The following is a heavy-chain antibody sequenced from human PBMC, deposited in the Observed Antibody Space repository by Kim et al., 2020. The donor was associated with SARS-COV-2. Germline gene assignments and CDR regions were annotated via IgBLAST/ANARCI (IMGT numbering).Heavy chain of an antibody. CDR3: ARGRGGRLTTPT. J-gene: IGHJ3*01. D-gene: IGHD4-17*01. Sequence: GYAQKFQRRVTMTRTPSISTAYMELSSLRSEDTAVYYCARGRGGRLTTPTWGQGTMVTVSS. V-gene: IGHV1-8*01.